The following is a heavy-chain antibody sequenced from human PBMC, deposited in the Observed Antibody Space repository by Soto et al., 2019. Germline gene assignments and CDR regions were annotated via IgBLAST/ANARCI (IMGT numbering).Heavy chain of an antibody. D-gene: IGHD1-26*01. CDR1: GYSFTSYW. Sequence: GESLKISCKGSGYSFTSYWNTWVRQKPGKGLEWMGRIDPSDSQTYYSPSFQGQVTISADKSISTAYLQWSSLKASDTAIYYCARLYWEMATVKYFDSWGQGTLVTVSS. V-gene: IGHV5-10-1*04. CDR2: IDPSDSQT. CDR3: ARLYWEMATVKYFDS. J-gene: IGHJ4*02.